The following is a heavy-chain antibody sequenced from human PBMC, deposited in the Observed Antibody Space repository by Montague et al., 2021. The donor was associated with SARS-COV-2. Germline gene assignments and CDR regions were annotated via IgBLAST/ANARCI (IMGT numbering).Heavy chain of an antibody. CDR1: GDSVANNSGT. D-gene: IGHD6-19*01. V-gene: IGHV6-1*01. J-gene: IGHJ4*02. CDR2: TYYRSKWYS. Sequence: CAISGDSVANNSGTWSWIRHSPSRGLEWLGRTYYRSKWYSDYAPSVRGRLTVNPDASKNEFSLELNYVTPEDTAVYYCVRYSGWFYFDFWGQGTLVTVSS. CDR3: VRYSGWFYFDF.